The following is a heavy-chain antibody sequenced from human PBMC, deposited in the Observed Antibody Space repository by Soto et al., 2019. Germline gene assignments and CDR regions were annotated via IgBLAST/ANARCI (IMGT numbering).Heavy chain of an antibody. CDR1: GGSISTGGYY. J-gene: IGHJ5*02. V-gene: IGHV4-31*03. CDR3: ARSVFP. Sequence: QVQLQESGPGLVKPSQTLSLTCTVSGGSISTGGYYWNWIRQHPGKGLEWIGYFYYSGSTYYNPSLKSRVTISVNPSKNQFSLKPSSVTAAATAVYYCARSVFPWGQGTLVTVSS. CDR2: FYYSGST.